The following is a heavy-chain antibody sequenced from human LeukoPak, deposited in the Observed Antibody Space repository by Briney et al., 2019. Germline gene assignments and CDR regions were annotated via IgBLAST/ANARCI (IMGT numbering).Heavy chain of an antibody. Sequence: GGSLTLSCAASGFIFSNPWMNWVRHAPEKGLEWVGRIKSKTEEGTTDYAAPVKGSFTISRDDSQTTVDLQISSLTADDTAMYFCTTTYIVASTRKFGDYWGQGTLVVVSS. CDR2: IKSKTEEGTT. CDR3: TTTYIVASTRKFGDY. J-gene: IGHJ4*02. V-gene: IGHV3-15*01. D-gene: IGHD5-12*01. CDR1: GFIFSNPW.